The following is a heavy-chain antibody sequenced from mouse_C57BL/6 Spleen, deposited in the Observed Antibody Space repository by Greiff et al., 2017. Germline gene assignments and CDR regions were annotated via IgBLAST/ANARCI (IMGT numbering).Heavy chain of an antibody. Sequence: VQLQQSGPELVKPGASVKMSCKASGYTFTDYNMHWVKQSHGKSLEWIGYINPNNGGTSYNQKFKGKATLTVNKSSSTAYMELRSLTSEYSAVYYCARWGTTVVGAMDYWSQGTSVTVSS. J-gene: IGHJ4*01. CDR2: INPNNGGT. D-gene: IGHD1-1*01. CDR3: ARWGTTVVGAMDY. CDR1: GYTFTDYN. V-gene: IGHV1-22*01.